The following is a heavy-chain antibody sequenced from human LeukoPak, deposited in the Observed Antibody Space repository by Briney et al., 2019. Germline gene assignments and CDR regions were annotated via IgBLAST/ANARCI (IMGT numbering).Heavy chain of an antibody. Sequence: GGSLRLSCAASGFTFSSYAMSWVRQAPGKGLEWVSAISGSGGSTYYAGSVKGRFTISRDNSKNTLYLQMNSLRAEDTAVYYCAKVPGGATWGDYWGQGTLVTVSS. CDR1: GFTFSSYA. D-gene: IGHD1-26*01. V-gene: IGHV3-23*01. J-gene: IGHJ4*02. CDR2: ISGSGGST. CDR3: AKVPGGATWGDY.